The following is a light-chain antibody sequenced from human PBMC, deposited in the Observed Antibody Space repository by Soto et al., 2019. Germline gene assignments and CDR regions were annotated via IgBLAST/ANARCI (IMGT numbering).Light chain of an antibody. CDR1: QSISRS. Sequence: DIQMTQSPSSLSAFVGDRVTITCRASQSISRSLNWYQLKPGKAPRLLIYAASSLQSGVPSRFGGGGSGTAFTVTISSLQPGDFGTYYCQQSYSTSWTFGQGTTVEIK. CDR2: AAS. CDR3: QQSYSTSWT. V-gene: IGKV1-39*01. J-gene: IGKJ1*01.